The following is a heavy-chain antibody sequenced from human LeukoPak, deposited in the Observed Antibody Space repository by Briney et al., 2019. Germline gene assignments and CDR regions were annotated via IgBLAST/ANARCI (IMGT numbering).Heavy chain of an antibody. D-gene: IGHD6-19*01. J-gene: IGHJ3*02. CDR1: GGSVSSSSYY. CDR3: AREGYTSGSDAFDI. V-gene: IGHV4-61*01. Sequence: SETLSLTRTVSGGSVSSSSYYWTWIRQPPGKGLEWIGYISYSGSTSYSPSLKSRVTISVDTSTKQFSLNLSSVTAADTAVYYCAREGYTSGSDAFDIWGQGIMVTVSS. CDR2: ISYSGST.